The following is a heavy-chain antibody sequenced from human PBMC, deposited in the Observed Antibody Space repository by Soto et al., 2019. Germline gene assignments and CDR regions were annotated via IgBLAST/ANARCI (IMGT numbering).Heavy chain of an antibody. CDR3: ARAVGGSSFTGVFDP. V-gene: IGHV3-21*01. D-gene: IGHD1-26*01. CDR2: ISSSSSYI. Sequence: VGSLRLSCAASGFTFSSYSMNWVRQAPGKGLEWVSSISSSSSYIYYADSVKGRFTISRDNAKNSLYLQMNSLRAEDTAVYYCARAVGGSSFTGVFDPWVQGTLVPVPS. CDR1: GFTFSSYS. J-gene: IGHJ5*02.